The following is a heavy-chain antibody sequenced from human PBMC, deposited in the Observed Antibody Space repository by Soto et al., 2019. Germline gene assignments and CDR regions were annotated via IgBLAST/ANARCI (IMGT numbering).Heavy chain of an antibody. CDR1: VYSFTTYW. D-gene: IGHD3-22*01. V-gene: IGHV5-10-1*01. J-gene: IGHJ4*02. CDR3: TKSGGGYVNSGYYGGDYDS. Sequence: GESLKISCQGSVYSFTTYWISWVRQVPGKGLEWLGRIDPSDSYTSYSPSLEGHVSISVDKSISTAYLHWSSLRASDTALYYCTKSGGGYVNSGYYGGDYDSWGRGTLVTVSS. CDR2: IDPSDSYT.